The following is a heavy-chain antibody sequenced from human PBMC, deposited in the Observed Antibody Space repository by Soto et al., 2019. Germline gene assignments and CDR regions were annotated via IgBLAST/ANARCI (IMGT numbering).Heavy chain of an antibody. CDR2: IYYSGST. CDR3: ARANFGDYGAFDI. V-gene: IGHV4-31*03. D-gene: IGHD4-17*01. CDR1: GGSISSGGYY. J-gene: IGHJ3*02. Sequence: SETLSLTCTVSGGSISSGGYYWSWIRQHPGKGLEWIGYIYYSGSTYYNPSLKSRVTISVDTSKNQFSLKLSSVTAADTAVYYCARANFGDYGAFDIWGQGTMVTVSS.